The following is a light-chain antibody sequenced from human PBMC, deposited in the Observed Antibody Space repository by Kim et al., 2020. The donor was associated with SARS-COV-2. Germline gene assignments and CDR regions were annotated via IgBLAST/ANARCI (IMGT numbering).Light chain of an antibody. Sequence: SSAVGERVTICWPASQSISSLVGWYQQKPGEAPQLLNYEATSLKSGLPSRFSGRGAATVFPLTISLLQPDDVANYCCQQYNYYWTFGQGTKVEIK. CDR2: EAT. CDR1: QSISSL. CDR3: QQYNYYWT. J-gene: IGKJ1*01. V-gene: IGKV1-5*03.